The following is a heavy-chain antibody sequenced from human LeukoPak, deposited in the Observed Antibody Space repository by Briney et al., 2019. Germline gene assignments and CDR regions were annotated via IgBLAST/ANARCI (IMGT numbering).Heavy chain of an antibody. CDR1: GGTFSSYA. CDR3: ARVEVTAIFNWFDP. D-gene: IGHD2-21*02. CDR2: IIPIFGTA. V-gene: IGHV1-69*06. Sequence: SVTVSCKASGGTFSSYAISWVRQAPGQGLEWMGGIIPIFGTANYAQKFQGRVTITADKSTSTAYMELSSLRSEDTAVYYCARVEVTAIFNWFDPWGQGTLVTVSS. J-gene: IGHJ5*02.